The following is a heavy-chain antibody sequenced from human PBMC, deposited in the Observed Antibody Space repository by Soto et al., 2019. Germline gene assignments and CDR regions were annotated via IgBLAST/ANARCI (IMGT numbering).Heavy chain of an antibody. Sequence: LLESGGGSVQPGGSLRLSCAASGFTFSGYTMNWVRQAPGKGLEWVSSISASGYATYYADSVKGRFTISRDNSKSTLDLQMNSLRVEDTAVYYCAKGPAGIKSWFDPWGQGTQVTVSS. CDR2: ISASGYAT. J-gene: IGHJ5*02. V-gene: IGHV3-23*01. CDR1: GFTFSGYT. D-gene: IGHD2-2*02. CDR3: AKGPAGIKSWFDP.